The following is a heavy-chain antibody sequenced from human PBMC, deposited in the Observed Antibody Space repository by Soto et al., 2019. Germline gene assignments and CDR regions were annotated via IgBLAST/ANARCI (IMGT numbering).Heavy chain of an antibody. V-gene: IGHV3-30-3*01. CDR1: GFTFSNYA. Sequence: QVHLVESGGGVVQPGRSLRLSCAASGFTFSNYAMHWVRQAPGKGLEWVAVISYDGSDKYNANSVKGRFTISRDNSKNTLYLQMNSLRAEDTAVYYCARDTGPNGYNYYYFGRDVCGQGTTVTVSS. CDR2: ISYDGSDK. CDR3: ARDTGPNGYNYYYFGRDV. J-gene: IGHJ6*02. D-gene: IGHD5-18*01.